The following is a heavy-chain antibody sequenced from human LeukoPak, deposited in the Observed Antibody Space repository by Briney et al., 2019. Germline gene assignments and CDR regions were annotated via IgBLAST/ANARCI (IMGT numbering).Heavy chain of an antibody. CDR2: ISSGGSAI. D-gene: IGHD3/OR15-3a*01. V-gene: IGHV3-48*03. J-gene: IGHJ3*02. CDR1: GFTFSSYE. CDR3: ARDLLLDWYDGFDI. Sequence: PGRSLRLSCAASGFTFSSYEMNWVRQAPGKGLEWLSYISSGGSAIHYADSVKGRFTISRDNAKNSLYLQMNSLRAEDTAVYYCARDLLLDWYDGFDIWGQGTMVTVSS.